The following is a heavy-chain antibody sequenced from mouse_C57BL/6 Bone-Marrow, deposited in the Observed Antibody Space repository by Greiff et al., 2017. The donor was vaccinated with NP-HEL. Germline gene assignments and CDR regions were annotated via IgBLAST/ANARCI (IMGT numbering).Heavy chain of an antibody. CDR1: GYTFTDYE. Sequence: VQLQQSGAELVRPGASVTLSCKASGYTFTDYEMHWVKQTPVHGLEWIGAIDPETGGTAYNQKFKGKAILTADKSSSTAYMELRSLTSEDSAVYYCTRSGDYDVGDYAMDYWGQGTSVTVSS. V-gene: IGHV1-15*01. CDR2: IDPETGGT. CDR3: TRSGDYDVGDYAMDY. J-gene: IGHJ4*01. D-gene: IGHD2-4*01.